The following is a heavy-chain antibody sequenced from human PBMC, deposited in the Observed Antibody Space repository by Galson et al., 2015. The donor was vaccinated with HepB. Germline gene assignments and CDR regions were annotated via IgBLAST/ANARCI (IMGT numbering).Heavy chain of an antibody. J-gene: IGHJ6*02. D-gene: IGHD6-13*01. V-gene: IGHV3-7*03. CDR1: GFTLSSYW. CDR3: ARDRRHYSSSYYGMDD. Sequence: SLRLSCAASGFTLSSYWMSWVRQAPGKGLDWVATIKHAGSATYYVDSVRGRFTISRDNAKNSLYLQMNSLRAEDTAVYYCARDRRHYSSSYYGMDDWGQGTTVTVSS. CDR2: IKHAGSAT.